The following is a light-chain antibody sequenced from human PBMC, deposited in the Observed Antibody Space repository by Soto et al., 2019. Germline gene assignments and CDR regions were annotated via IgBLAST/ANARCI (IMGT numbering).Light chain of an antibody. Sequence: DIQMTQSPSTLSASVGDTVSITCRACLSISSWLAWYQQKPGKTPKLLIYEASNLKSDVPSRFSGSGSGTDFTLTINGLQPDDFATYYCQQYDRFPYSFGPGTRLEIK. V-gene: IGKV1-5*03. J-gene: IGKJ2*01. CDR2: EAS. CDR3: QQYDRFPYS. CDR1: LSISSW.